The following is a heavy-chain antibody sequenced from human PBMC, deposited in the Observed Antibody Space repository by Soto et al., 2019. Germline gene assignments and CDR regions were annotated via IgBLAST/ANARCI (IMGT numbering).Heavy chain of an antibody. D-gene: IGHD3-3*01. V-gene: IGHV3-30-3*01. CDR2: ISYDGSNK. CDR3: ARDKTIWEGTAPIENFDY. CDR1: GFTFSSYA. Sequence: QVQLVESGGGVVQPGRSLRLSCAASGFTFSSYAMHWVRPAPGKGLEWVAVISYDGSNKYYADSVKGRFTISRDNSKNTLYLQMNSLRAEDTAVYYCARDKTIWEGTAPIENFDYWGQGTLVTVSS. J-gene: IGHJ4*02.